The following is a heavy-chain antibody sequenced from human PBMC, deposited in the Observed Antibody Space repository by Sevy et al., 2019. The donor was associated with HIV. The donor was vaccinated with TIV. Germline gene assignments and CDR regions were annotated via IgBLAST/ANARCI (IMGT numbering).Heavy chain of an antibody. V-gene: IGHV3-48*02. CDR2: ISSSSNTI. Sequence: GGSLRLSCAASGFTFSYYSMNWVHQAPGKGLEWVSYISSSSNTIYYADSVKGRFTISRDNAKNSLYLQMNSLRDEDTAVYYCANDYGGNWFEYFQHWGQGTLVTVSS. J-gene: IGHJ1*01. D-gene: IGHD4-17*01. CDR1: GFTFSYYS. CDR3: ANDYGGNWFEYFQH.